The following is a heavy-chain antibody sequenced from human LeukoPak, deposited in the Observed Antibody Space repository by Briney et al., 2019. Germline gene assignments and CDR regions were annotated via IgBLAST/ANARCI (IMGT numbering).Heavy chain of an antibody. Sequence: ASVKVSCKASGGTFSSYAISWVRQAPGQGLEWMGWMNPNSGNTGYAQKFQGRVTMTRNTSISTAYLELSSLTSEDTAMYYCAKGSRTFDYWGQGTQVTVSS. D-gene: IGHD1-1*01. CDR1: GGTFSSYA. CDR3: AKGSRTFDY. V-gene: IGHV1-8*02. CDR2: MNPNSGNT. J-gene: IGHJ4*02.